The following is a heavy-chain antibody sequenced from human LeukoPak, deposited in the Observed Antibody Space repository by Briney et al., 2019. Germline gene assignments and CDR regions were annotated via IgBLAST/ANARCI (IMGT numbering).Heavy chain of an antibody. CDR1: GGSISSYY. V-gene: IGHV4-59*12. J-gene: IGHJ4*02. D-gene: IGHD3-10*01. CDR3: ARVGIVVRGVITRRGADY. CDR2: IYYSGST. Sequence: PSETLSLTCTVSGGSISSYYWSWIRQPPGKGLEWIGYIYYSGSTNYNPSLKSRVTISVDKSKNQFSLKLSSVTAADTAVYYCARVGIVVRGVITRRGADYWGQGTLVTVSS.